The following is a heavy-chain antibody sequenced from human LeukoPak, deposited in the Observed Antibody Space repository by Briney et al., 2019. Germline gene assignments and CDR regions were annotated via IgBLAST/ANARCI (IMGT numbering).Heavy chain of an antibody. CDR1: GFTFSSYE. V-gene: IGHV3-48*03. CDR3: ARVKGSGCYEVDY. D-gene: IGHD6-19*01. CDR2: ISSSGSTI. J-gene: IGHJ4*02. Sequence: GGSLILSCAASGFTFSSYEMNWVRQAPGKGLEWVSYISSSGSTIYYADSVKGRFTISRDNAKNSLNLQMNSLRAEDTAVYYCARVKGSGCYEVDYWGQGTLVTVSS.